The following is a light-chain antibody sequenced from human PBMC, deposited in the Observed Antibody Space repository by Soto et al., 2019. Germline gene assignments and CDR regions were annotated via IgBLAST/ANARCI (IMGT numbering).Light chain of an antibody. CDR2: DAS. Sequence: DIQMTQSPYSLSASVGDRVTITCRASQGISNCLTWYQQKPGKAPKLLIYDASNLETGVPSRFSGTGSGTDFLFAISSLQPEDIATYYCQQFENLPYTFGQGTKLEIK. J-gene: IGKJ2*01. CDR3: QQFENLPYT. V-gene: IGKV1-33*01. CDR1: QGISNC.